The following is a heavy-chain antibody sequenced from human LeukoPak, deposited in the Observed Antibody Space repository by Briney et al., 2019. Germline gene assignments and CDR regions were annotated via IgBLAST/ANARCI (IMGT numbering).Heavy chain of an antibody. CDR1: GFTFSSYW. Sequence: GGSLRLSCAASGFTFSSYWMNWVRQAPGRGLVWVSRIKSDGSTTDYADSVKGRFTISRGNAKNSLYLQMNSLRAEDTALYYCAKEDGWGQGTLVTVSS. CDR3: AKEDG. V-gene: IGHV3-74*01. CDR2: IKSDGSTT. J-gene: IGHJ4*02.